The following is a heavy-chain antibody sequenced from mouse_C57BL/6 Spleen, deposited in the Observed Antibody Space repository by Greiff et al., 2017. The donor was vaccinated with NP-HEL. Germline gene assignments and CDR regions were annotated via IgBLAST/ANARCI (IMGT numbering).Heavy chain of an antibody. J-gene: IGHJ3*01. V-gene: IGHV3-1*01. CDR2: ISYSGST. Sequence: EVQLQESGPGMVKPSQSLSLTCTVTGYSITSGYDWHWIRHVPGNKLEWMGYISYSGSTNYNPSLKSRISITHDTSKNHFFLKLNSVTTEDTATYDCAREGVWSPFAYWGQGTLVTVSA. CDR3: AREGVWSPFAY. D-gene: IGHD2-10*02. CDR1: GYSITSGYD.